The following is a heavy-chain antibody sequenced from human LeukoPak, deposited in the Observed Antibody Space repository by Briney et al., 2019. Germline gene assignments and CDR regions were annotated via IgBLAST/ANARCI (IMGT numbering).Heavy chain of an antibody. CDR3: AKVRGITMVRGPLDY. CDR1: GFTFSSHW. CDR2: ISGSGGST. J-gene: IGHJ4*02. V-gene: IGHV3-23*01. Sequence: PGGSLRLSCAASGFTFSSHWMNWVRQAPGKGLEWVSAISGSGGSTYYADSVKGRFTIPRDNSKNTLYLQMNSLRAEDTAVYYCAKVRGITMVRGPLDYWGQGTLVTVSS. D-gene: IGHD3-10*01.